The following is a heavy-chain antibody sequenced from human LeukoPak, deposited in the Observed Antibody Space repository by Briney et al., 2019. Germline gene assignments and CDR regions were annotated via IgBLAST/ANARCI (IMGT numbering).Heavy chain of an antibody. V-gene: IGHV3-30*04. Sequence: GGSLRLSCAASGFTFSNYAMHWVRQAPGKGLEWVAVISYDGSNKYYADSVKGRFTISRDNSKNTLHLQTNSLRSEDTAVYYCSRGQFRLGRYDSSAFDYWGQGTLVTVSS. CDR3: SRGQFRLGRYDSSAFDY. D-gene: IGHD3-22*01. CDR1: GFTFSNYA. J-gene: IGHJ4*02. CDR2: ISYDGSNK.